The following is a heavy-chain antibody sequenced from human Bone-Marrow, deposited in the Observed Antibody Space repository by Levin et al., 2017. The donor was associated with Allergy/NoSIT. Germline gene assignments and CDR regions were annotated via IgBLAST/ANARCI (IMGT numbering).Heavy chain of an antibody. CDR3: ARLGAFCSDGLCSNALHNYMDV. V-gene: IGHV5-10-1*01. Sequence: PGGSLRLSCQGSGSSFTNYWISWVRQMPGKGLEWMGKIDPSDSYTTYSPAFQGHVTISADKSITTVYLEWSSLKASDTAMYYCARLGAFCSDGLCSNALHNYMDVWGEGTTLTVSS. CDR2: IDPSDSYT. J-gene: IGHJ6*03. CDR1: GSSFTNYW. D-gene: IGHD2-8*01.